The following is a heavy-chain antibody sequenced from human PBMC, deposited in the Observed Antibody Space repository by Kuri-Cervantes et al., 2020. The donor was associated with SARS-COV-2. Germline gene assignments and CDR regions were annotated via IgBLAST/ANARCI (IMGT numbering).Heavy chain of an antibody. J-gene: IGHJ6*03. CDR2: ITWDGGST. V-gene: IGHV3-43D*03. CDR3: AKDGGRARFDYYYYYYMDV. D-gene: IGHD4-23*01. CDR1: GFTLDDYG. Sequence: GGSLRLSCAASGFTLDDYGMYWVRQAPGKGLEWVSCITWDGGSTFYADSVKGRFTISRDSSKNSLYLQMNSLRAEDTALYYCAKDGGRARFDYYYYYYMDVWGKGTTVTVSS.